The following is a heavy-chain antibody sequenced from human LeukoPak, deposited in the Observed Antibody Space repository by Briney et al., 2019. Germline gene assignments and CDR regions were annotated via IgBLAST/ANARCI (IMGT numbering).Heavy chain of an antibody. CDR3: ARAIGFYDYVYD. Sequence: ASVTVSCKASGYTFTGYYVHWVRQAPGQGLEWMGWINPNSGGTNYAQKVQGRVTMTRDTSVSTAYMELRSLRSDDTAVYYCARAIGFYDYVYDWGQGTLVTVSS. D-gene: IGHD3-16*01. CDR2: INPNSGGT. J-gene: IGHJ4*02. V-gene: IGHV1-2*02. CDR1: GYTFTGYY.